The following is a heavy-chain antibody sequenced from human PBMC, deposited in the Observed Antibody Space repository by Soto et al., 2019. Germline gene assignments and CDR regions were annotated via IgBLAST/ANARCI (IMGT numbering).Heavy chain of an antibody. V-gene: IGHV1-69*01. Sequence: QVQLVQSGAEVKKPGSSVKVSCKASGGTFSSYAISWVRQAPGQGLEWMGGIIPIFGTAYYAQKFQGRVTITADEPKGPAYRDRSSLRSEEPAVYYCGVVPPALVGGGIYYYHGRHVWGQGTTVTVSS. J-gene: IGHJ6*02. CDR2: IIPIFGTA. CDR1: GGTFSSYA. CDR3: GVVPPALVGGGIYYYHGRHV. D-gene: IGHD2-2*01.